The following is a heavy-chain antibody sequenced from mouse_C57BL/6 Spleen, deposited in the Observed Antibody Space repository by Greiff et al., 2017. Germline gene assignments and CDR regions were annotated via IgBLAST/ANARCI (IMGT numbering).Heavy chain of an antibody. CDR2: IDPEDGET. V-gene: IGHV14-2*01. CDR3: ARLDGYYAMDY. CDR1: GFNIKDYY. D-gene: IGHD2-3*01. Sequence: EVQLQQSGAELVKPGASVKLSCTASGFNIKDYYMHWVKQRTEQGLEWIGRIDPEDGETKYAPKFPGKATITADTSSNTAYLQLSSLTSEDTAVYYCARLDGYYAMDYWGQGTSVTVSA. J-gene: IGHJ4*01.